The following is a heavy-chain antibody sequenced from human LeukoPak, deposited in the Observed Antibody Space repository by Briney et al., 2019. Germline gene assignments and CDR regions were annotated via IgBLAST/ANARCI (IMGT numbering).Heavy chain of an antibody. J-gene: IGHJ5*02. CDR3: AKSGGVRFDP. D-gene: IGHD3-16*01. Sequence: GGSLRLSCAASGFTFSISAMSWVRQAPGKGLEWVSAISGRDGSTYYAGSVKGRFTISRDNSKNTLYLQMNSLRGEDTAVYYCAKSGGVRFDPWGQGTLVTVSS. V-gene: IGHV3-23*01. CDR1: GFTFSISA. CDR2: ISGRDGST.